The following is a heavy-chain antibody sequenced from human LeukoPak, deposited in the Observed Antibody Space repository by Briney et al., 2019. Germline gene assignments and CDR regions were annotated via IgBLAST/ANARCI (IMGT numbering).Heavy chain of an antibody. D-gene: IGHD6-13*01. Sequence: SVKVSCKASGGTFGSYAISWVRQAPGQGLEWMGRIIPILGIANYAQKFQGRVTITADKSTSTAYMELSSLRSEDTAVYYCARVLLSRQQLVRGGVDYWGQGTLVTVSS. CDR1: GGTFGSYA. V-gene: IGHV1-69*04. CDR3: ARVLLSRQQLVRGGVDY. CDR2: IIPILGIA. J-gene: IGHJ4*02.